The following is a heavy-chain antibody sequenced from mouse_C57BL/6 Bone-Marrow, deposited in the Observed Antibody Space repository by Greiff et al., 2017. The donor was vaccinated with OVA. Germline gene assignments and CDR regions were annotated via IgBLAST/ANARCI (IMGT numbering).Heavy chain of an antibody. CDR1: GYTFTSYW. CDR3: ARSGPFDY. Sequence: VQLQQPGAELVRPGTSVKLSCKASGYTFTSYWMHWVKQRPGQGLEWIGVIDPSDSYTNYNQKFKGKATLTVDPSSSTAYVQLSILTSEDSAVYYCARSGPFDYWGQGTTLTVSA. D-gene: IGHD3-1*01. V-gene: IGHV1-59*01. CDR2: IDPSDSYT. J-gene: IGHJ2*01.